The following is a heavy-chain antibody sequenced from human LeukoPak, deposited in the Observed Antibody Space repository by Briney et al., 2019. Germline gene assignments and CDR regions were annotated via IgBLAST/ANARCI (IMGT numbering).Heavy chain of an antibody. CDR3: TTDPRNSYYFDY. J-gene: IGHJ4*02. CDR2: IIHTGVET. Sequence: GGSLRLSCAASGFTVSNYHINWVRQAPGWGLEWVAAIIHTGVETYYADSVKGRFTLSRDNSENMVHLQMNSLRVDDTAVYYCTTDPRNSYYFDYWGQGTLVTVSS. D-gene: IGHD1-14*01. V-gene: IGHV3-23*01. CDR1: GFTVSNYH.